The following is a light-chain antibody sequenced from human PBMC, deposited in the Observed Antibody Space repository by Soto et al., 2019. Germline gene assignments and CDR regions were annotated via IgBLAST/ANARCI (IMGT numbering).Light chain of an antibody. CDR1: QSLLHSSGCNY. CDR3: MQGKQTPFT. J-gene: IGKJ5*01. CDR2: WGS. Sequence: DIVMTQSPLSLPVTPGEPVSISCRSSQSLLHSSGCNYLDWYVQKPGLSPQLLIYWGSNRACGVPDRFSGSGSGTDFTLKINRMEAEDFGVYYCMQGKQTPFTFGHGKRLEIK. V-gene: IGKV2-28*01.